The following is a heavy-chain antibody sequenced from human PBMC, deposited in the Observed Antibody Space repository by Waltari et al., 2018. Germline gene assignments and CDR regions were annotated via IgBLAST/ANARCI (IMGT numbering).Heavy chain of an antibody. CDR2: ISHDGGNI. CDR3: TRDSRGAFDGGMDV. V-gene: IGHV3-30-3*01. CDR1: AFTFSSYD. D-gene: IGHD3-10*01. Sequence: QVQMVESGGGVVQPGRSLRISCAATAFTFSSYDMHWVRPAPGKGLEWLAVISHDGGNIYYAESVKGRFTLSRDNSRNILYLQMSSLRGDDTALYYCTRDSRGAFDGGMDVWGQGIKVTVSS. J-gene: IGHJ6*02.